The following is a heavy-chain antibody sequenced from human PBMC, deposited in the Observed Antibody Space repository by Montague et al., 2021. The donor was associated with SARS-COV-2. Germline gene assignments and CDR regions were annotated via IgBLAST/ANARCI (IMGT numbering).Heavy chain of an antibody. V-gene: IGHV3-48*04. CDR2: ISSSGSTI. CDR1: GFTFSSYS. Sequence: SRRLSWPASGFTFSSYSMNWVRQAPGKGLEWVSYISSSGSTIYYADSVKGRFTISRDNAKNSLYLQMNSLRVEDTAVYYCATRGGIYYWGQGTLVTVSS. J-gene: IGHJ4*02. D-gene: IGHD6-13*01. CDR3: ATRGGIYY.